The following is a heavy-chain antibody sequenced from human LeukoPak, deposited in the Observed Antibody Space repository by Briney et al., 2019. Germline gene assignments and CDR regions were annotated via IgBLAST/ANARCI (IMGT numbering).Heavy chain of an antibody. CDR3: ARGDSSTYYYFDY. J-gene: IGHJ4*02. V-gene: IGHV1-2*03. Sequence: LGASVKVSCKASGYTFTGYYLHWVRQAPGQGLEWMGWINPNSGDTNYAQKFQGRVTMTRDTSISTAYMELSRLRSDDTAVFYCARGDSSTYYYFDYWGQGTLVTVSS. CDR2: INPNSGDT. D-gene: IGHD3-22*01. CDR1: GYTFTGYY.